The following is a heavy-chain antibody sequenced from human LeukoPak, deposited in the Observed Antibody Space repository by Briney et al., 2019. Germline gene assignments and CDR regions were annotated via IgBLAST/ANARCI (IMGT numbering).Heavy chain of an antibody. CDR3: ARARNYYYDSSGYSY. CDR1: GGSFSGYY. CDR2: INHSGST. J-gene: IGHJ4*02. D-gene: IGHD3-22*01. Sequence: SETLSLTCAVYGGSFSGYYWSWIRQPPGKGLEWIGEINHSGSTNYNPSLKSRVTISVDTSKNQFSLKLSSVTAADTVVYYCARARNYYYDSSGYSYWGQGTLVTVSS. V-gene: IGHV4-34*01.